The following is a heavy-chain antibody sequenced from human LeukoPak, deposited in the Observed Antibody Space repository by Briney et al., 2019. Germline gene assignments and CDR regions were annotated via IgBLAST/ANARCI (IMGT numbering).Heavy chain of an antibody. D-gene: IGHD3-22*01. J-gene: IGHJ4*02. CDR1: GYTFTGQY. CDR2: INPNSGGT. V-gene: IGHV1-2*02. CDR3: AREGYYDGRGYYFGY. Sequence: APVKASCKASGYTFTGQYMNWGRESPGQRLECMRGINPNSGGTNYAQKFNGRVTMTRDTSISTAYMELSRVRSDDTAVYYCAREGYYDGRGYYFGYWGQGNLVTVSS.